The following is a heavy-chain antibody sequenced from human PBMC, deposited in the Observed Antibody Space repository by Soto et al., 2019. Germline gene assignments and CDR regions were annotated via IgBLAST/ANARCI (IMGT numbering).Heavy chain of an antibody. CDR2: ISYDGSNK. Sequence: GSLRLSCAASGFTFSSYGMPWVRQAPGKGLEWVAVISYDGSNKYYADSVKGRFTISRDNSKNTLYLQMNSLRAEDTAVYYCAKARLSYYGSGSSPADYGCQGTVVTVS. D-gene: IGHD3-10*01. J-gene: IGHJ4*02. CDR3: AKARLSYYGSGSSPADY. CDR1: GFTFSSYG. V-gene: IGHV3-30*18.